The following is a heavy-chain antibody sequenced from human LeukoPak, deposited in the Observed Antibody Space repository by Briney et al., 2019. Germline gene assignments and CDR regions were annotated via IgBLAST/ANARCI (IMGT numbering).Heavy chain of an antibody. J-gene: IGHJ4*02. CDR3: ARDQGQLDYYDSSGGGY. CDR1: GFTFSSYE. D-gene: IGHD3-22*01. CDR2: ISSSGSTI. Sequence: GGSLRLSCAASGFTFSSYEMNWVRQAPGKGLEWVSYISSSGSTINYADSVKGRFTISRDNAKNSLYLQMNSLRAEDTAVYYCARDQGQLDYYDSSGGGYWGQGTLVTVSS. V-gene: IGHV3-48*03.